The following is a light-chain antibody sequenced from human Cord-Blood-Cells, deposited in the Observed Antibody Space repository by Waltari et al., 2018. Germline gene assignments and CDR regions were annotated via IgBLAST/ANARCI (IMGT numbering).Light chain of an antibody. V-gene: IGLV2-14*03. CDR1: SSAVGGYNY. CDR2: DVR. CDR3: SSYTSSSTYV. Sequence: QSALTQPASVSGSPGQSITISCTGTSSAVGGYNYVSWYQQHPGKAPTLMIYDVRNRPSGVSNRFSGSKSGNTASLTISGLQAEDEADYYCSSYTSSSTYVFGTGTKVTVL. J-gene: IGLJ1*01.